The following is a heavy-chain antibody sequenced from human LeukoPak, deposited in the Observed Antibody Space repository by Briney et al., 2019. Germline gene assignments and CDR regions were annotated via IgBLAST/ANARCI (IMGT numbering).Heavy chain of an antibody. CDR1: GFNFRRYD. V-gene: IGHV3-23*01. Sequence: GGSLRLSCVASGFNFRRYDMSWVRQAPGKGLEWVSSISGSGGSTYYADSVKGRFTISRDNSESTLYLQMNSLRAEDTAVYYCAKTLSQNRYDSSGYFDYWGQGTLVTVSS. J-gene: IGHJ4*02. CDR3: AKTLSQNRYDSSGYFDY. D-gene: IGHD3-22*01. CDR2: ISGSGGST.